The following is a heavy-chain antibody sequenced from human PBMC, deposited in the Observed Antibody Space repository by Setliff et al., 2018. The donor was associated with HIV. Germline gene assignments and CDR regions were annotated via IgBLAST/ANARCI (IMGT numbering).Heavy chain of an antibody. CDR2: INHSGST. D-gene: IGHD4-17*01. V-gene: IGHV4-34*01. Sequence: PSETLSLTCAVYGGSFSGYYWSWIRQPPGKGLEWIGEINHSGSTNYNPSLKSRVTISVDTSKNQFSLKLSSVTAADTAVYYCARGPYDYVDYWGQGTLVTGSS. CDR1: GGSFSGYY. CDR3: ARGPYDYVDY. J-gene: IGHJ4*02.